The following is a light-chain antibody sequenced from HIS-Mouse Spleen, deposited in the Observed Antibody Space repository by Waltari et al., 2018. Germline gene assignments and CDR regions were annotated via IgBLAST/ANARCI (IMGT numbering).Light chain of an antibody. CDR3: QQSYSTLMYT. CDR2: AAS. CDR1: QSISSY. V-gene: IGKV1-39*01. Sequence: DIQLTQSPPSLSASVVEIVTITCRASQSISSYLNWYQQKPGKAPKLLIYAASSFQSGVPSRFSGSGSGTDFTLTISSLQPEDFATYYCQQSYSTLMYTFGQGTKLEIK. J-gene: IGKJ2*01.